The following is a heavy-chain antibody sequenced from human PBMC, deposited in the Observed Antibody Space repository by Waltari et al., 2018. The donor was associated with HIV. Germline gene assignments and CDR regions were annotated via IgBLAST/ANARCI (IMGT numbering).Heavy chain of an antibody. CDR3: ARGPSSGWSWFDP. CDR2: IGSLQNFI. D-gene: IGHD6-19*01. Sequence: EVRLLESGGGLVRPGGSLSLSRAAACFRVSVHNMNWVRQGPGMGLEWVASIGSLQNFIHYADSVKGRFTVSRDNAKNSLYLQMNSLTAEDTAVYYCARGPSSGWSWFDPWGQGTLVTVSS. J-gene: IGHJ5*02. V-gene: IGHV3-21*01. CDR1: CFRVSVHN.